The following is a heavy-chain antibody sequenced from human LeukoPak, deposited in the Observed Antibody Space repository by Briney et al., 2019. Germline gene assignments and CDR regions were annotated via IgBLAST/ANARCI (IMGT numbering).Heavy chain of an antibody. V-gene: IGHV4-38-2*02. J-gene: IGHJ3*01. Sequence: SETLSLTCTVSGYFSTAYYWGWIRQPPGKGLEWIASIRHDGHTYYNPSLKSQVTISIDMSRNQFSLKLNSLTAADTAVYYCARQVVTKGEWAFDVWGQGTMVTVSS. CDR3: ARQVVTKGEWAFDV. D-gene: IGHD5-12*01. CDR2: IRHDGHT. CDR1: GYFSTAYY.